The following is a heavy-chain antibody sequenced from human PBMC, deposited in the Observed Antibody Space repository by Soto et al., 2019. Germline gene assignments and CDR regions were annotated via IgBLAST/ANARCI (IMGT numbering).Heavy chain of an antibody. CDR1: GYTFTSYG. CDR2: ISAYNGNT. D-gene: IGHD2-2*01. V-gene: IGHV1-18*01. J-gene: IGHJ5*02. CDR3: ARVSRCSGTSCYAVKYGNWFDP. Sequence: ASVKVSCMASGYTFTSYGISWVRQAPGQGLEWMGWISAYNGNTNYAQKLQGRDTMNTDTSTSTAYMEQRSLRSDDTAVYYCARVSRCSGTSCYAVKYGNWFDPWG.